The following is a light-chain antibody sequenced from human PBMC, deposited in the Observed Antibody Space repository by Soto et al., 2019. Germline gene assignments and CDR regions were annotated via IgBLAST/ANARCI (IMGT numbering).Light chain of an antibody. V-gene: IGLV2-14*01. Sequence: QSVLTQPASMSGSPGQSITISCTGTSSDVGGYNYVSWYQQHPGKAPKLMIYDVSDRPSGVSNRFSGSKSGNTASLTISGLQAEDEADYYCNSYTSTSTYVFGTGTKLTVL. J-gene: IGLJ1*01. CDR2: DVS. CDR1: SSDVGGYNY. CDR3: NSYTSTSTYV.